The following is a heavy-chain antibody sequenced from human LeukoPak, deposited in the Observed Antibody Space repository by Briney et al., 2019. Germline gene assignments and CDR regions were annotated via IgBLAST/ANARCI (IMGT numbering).Heavy chain of an antibody. J-gene: IGHJ4*02. D-gene: IGHD3-9*01. V-gene: IGHV4-59*08. CDR2: IYYSGST. Sequence: PSETLSLTCTVSWGSISSYYWSWIRQPPGKGLEWIGYIYYSGSTNYNPSLKSRVTISVDTSKNQFSLKLHSVTAADTALYYCARGNTYYDILTGPFWPVYYFDSWGQGTLVTVSS. CDR3: ARGNTYYDILTGPFWPVYYFDS. CDR1: WGSISSYY.